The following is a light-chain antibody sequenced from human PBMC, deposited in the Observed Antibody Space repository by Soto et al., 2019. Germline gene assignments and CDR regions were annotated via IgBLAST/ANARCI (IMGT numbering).Light chain of an antibody. CDR2: EVS. Sequence: DVLLTHSPLSLPVTLGQPASISCMSNRSRVNSDVIAYFSWFQQRPGRSPRRLIYEVSNRESGVPARFSGSGSGTDFALKISRVEAEDVGAYYCMQDTHWPITFGQGTRLEIK. J-gene: IGKJ5*01. CDR3: MQDTHWPIT. V-gene: IGKV2-30*01. CDR1: RSRVNSDVIAY.